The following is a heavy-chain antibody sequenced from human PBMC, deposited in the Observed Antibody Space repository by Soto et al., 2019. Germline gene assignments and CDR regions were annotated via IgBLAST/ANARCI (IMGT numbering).Heavy chain of an antibody. CDR3: ARDPTRAGPVVVVITNAFDI. J-gene: IGHJ3*02. CDR1: GYTFTSYG. CDR2: ISAYNGNT. V-gene: IGHV1-18*01. Sequence: ASVKVSCKASGYTFTSYGISWVRQAPGQGLEWMGWISAYNGNTNYAQKLQGRVTMTTDTSTSTAYMELRSLRSDDTAVYYCARDPTRAGPVVVVITNAFDIWGQGTMVTVSS. D-gene: IGHD3-22*01.